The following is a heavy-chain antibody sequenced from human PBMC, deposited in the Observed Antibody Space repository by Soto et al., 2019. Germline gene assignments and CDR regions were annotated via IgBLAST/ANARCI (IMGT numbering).Heavy chain of an antibody. V-gene: IGHV3-21*01. CDR2: ISSSSSYI. D-gene: IGHD3-16*01. CDR3: ARDTLVDSDAFDI. CDR1: RLTLRSYI. J-gene: IGHJ3*02. Sequence: GGSLRLSCAASRLTLRSYIINWVRKDTGKGLEWVSSISSSSSYIYYADSVKGRFTISRDNAKNSLYLQMNSLRAEDTAVYYCARDTLVDSDAFDIWGQGTMVTVSS.